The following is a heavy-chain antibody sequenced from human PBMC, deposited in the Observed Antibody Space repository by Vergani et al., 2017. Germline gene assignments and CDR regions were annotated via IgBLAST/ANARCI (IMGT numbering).Heavy chain of an antibody. CDR3: AKVYGSTSCPYGGGAFDV. V-gene: IGHV3-23*04. D-gene: IGHD2-2*01. CDR1: GFTFNSYA. J-gene: IGHJ3*01. CDR2: INNDGGST. Sequence: VQLVESGGGLIQPGGSLRLSCAASGFTFNSYAMTWVRQAPGKGLEWVSGINNDGGSTYYADSVKGRFTISRDNSKNTLYLQMTDLRAEDTATYYCAKVYGSTSCPYGGGAFDVWGHGTMVTVSS.